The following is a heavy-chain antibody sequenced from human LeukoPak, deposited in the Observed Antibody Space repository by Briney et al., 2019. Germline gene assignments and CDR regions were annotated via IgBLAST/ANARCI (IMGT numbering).Heavy chain of an antibody. CDR3: ARGAGYSGYDLDY. CDR1: GYIFSAYH. Sequence: ASVKVSCKSSGYIFSAYHMHWVRQAPGQGLEWMGWISPNSGGTRYAQKFQGRVTMARDTSTSTAYMEISRLRSDDTAVYYRARGAGYSGYDLDYWGQGTLVTVSS. V-gene: IGHV1-2*02. D-gene: IGHD5-12*01. CDR2: ISPNSGGT. J-gene: IGHJ4*02.